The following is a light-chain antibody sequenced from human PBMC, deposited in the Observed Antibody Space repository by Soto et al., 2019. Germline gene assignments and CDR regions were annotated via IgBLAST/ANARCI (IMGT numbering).Light chain of an antibody. CDR2: DVS. Sequence: QSALTQPPSASGSPGQSVTISCTGTSSDVGGYNYVSWYQQHPGKAPKLMIYDVSKRPSGVPDRFSGSKSGNTASLTVSGLQAEDEADYFCSSYAGSNNFVFGTGIKLTVL. CDR1: SSDVGGYNY. CDR3: SSYAGSNNFV. J-gene: IGLJ1*01. V-gene: IGLV2-8*01.